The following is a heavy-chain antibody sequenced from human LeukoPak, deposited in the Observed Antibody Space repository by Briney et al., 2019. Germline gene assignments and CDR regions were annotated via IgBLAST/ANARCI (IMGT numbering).Heavy chain of an antibody. CDR2: INPNNGDT. V-gene: IGHV1-2*02. CDR1: GYTFTVYY. Sequence: GASVKVSCKSSGYTFTVYYMHWVRQAPGQGLEWMGWINPNNGDTKFAQNFQGRVTLTRDMSITTAYMEINRLRSDDTAVYYCARDQIAAPDHFDYWGQGTVVIVST. D-gene: IGHD6-6*01. J-gene: IGHJ4*02. CDR3: ARDQIAAPDHFDY.